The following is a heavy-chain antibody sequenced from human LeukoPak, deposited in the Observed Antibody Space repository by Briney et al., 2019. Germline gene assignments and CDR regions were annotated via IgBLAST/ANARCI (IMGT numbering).Heavy chain of an antibody. J-gene: IGHJ4*02. Sequence: PGGSLRLSCAASGFTFSSYGMSWVRQAPGKGLEWVSSISSSSSYIYYADSVKGRFTISRDNAKNSLYLQMNSLRAEDTAVYYCARGGRRTAAAPDYWGQGTLVTVSS. CDR2: ISSSSSYI. D-gene: IGHD6-13*01. V-gene: IGHV3-21*01. CDR3: ARGGRRTAAAPDY. CDR1: GFTFSSYG.